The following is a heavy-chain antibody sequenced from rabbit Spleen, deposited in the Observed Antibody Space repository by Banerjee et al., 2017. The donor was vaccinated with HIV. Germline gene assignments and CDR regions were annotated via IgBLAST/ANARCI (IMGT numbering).Heavy chain of an antibody. Sequence: QEQLVESGGGLVQPGGSLKLSCKASGFDFSTYGVSWVRQAPGKGLEWIGYIEPIFGNTYYANWVNGRFTISSHNAQNTLYLQLNSLTAADTATYFCARDLPDIIGWNFGFWGQGTLVTVS. D-gene: IGHD1-1*01. CDR3: ARDLPDIIGWNFGF. J-gene: IGHJ3*01. CDR1: GFDFSTYG. CDR2: IEPIFGNT. V-gene: IGHV1S47*01.